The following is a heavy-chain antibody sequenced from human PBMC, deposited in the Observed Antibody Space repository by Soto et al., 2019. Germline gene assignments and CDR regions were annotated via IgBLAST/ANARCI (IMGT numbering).Heavy chain of an antibody. V-gene: IGHV3-23*01. CDR2: ISGSGSGT. D-gene: IGHD2-2*01. CDR1: GFNFNFYA. J-gene: IGHJ4*02. CDR3: AKDRIQDCTSSSCYRGGDS. Sequence: HPGGSLRLSCVASGFNFNFYAMSWVRRAPGKGLEWVSAISGSGSGTFYSDSVKGRFTISRDNAKNTLFLEMNSLRPEDAAVYYCAKDRIQDCTSSSCYRGGDSWGQGTLVTVSS.